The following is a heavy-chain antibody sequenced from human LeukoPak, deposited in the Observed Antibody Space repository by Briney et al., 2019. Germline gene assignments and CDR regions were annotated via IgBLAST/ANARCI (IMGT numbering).Heavy chain of an antibody. CDR2: IDPTDSYT. J-gene: IGHJ5*02. Sequence: RGESLKISCKGSGYSFTSYCISWVRQMPGKGLEWMGRIDPTDSYTNYRPSFQGHVTISADKSISTVYLHWSSLKASDTAMYYCARQLRVGTVQGFDPWGQGTLVTVSS. V-gene: IGHV5-10-1*01. CDR3: ARQLRVGTVQGFDP. CDR1: GYSFTSYC. D-gene: IGHD4-17*01.